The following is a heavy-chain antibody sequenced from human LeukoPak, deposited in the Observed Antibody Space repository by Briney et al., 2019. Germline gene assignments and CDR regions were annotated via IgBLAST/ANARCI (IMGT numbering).Heavy chain of an antibody. D-gene: IGHD1-14*01. CDR1: GFTFSLYA. Sequence: PGGSLRLSCATSGFTFSLYAMRWVRQAPGKGLEWLSEISAGSENTHHADSVRGRFTISRGNSKNTLYLQMNRLRADDTALYYCAKDLATNRFSAYDYWGQGTLVTVSS. J-gene: IGHJ4*02. CDR2: ISAGSENT. CDR3: AKDLATNRFSAYDY. V-gene: IGHV3-23*01.